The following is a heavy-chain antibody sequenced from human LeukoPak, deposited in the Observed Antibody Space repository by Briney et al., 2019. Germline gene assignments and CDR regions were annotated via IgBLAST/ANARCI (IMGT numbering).Heavy chain of an antibody. Sequence: EASVKVSCTASGYTFTSYYMHWVRQAPGQGLEWMGIINPSGGSTSYAQKFQGRVTMTRDTSTSTVYMELSSLRSEDTAVYYCARQTYYYDSSGYFNLPYYFDYWGQGTLVTVSS. CDR2: INPSGGST. J-gene: IGHJ4*02. V-gene: IGHV1-46*01. CDR1: GYTFTSYY. D-gene: IGHD3-22*01. CDR3: ARQTYYYDSSGYFNLPYYFDY.